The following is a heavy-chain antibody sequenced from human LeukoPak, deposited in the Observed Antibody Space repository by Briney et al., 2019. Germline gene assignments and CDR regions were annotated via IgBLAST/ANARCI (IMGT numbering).Heavy chain of an antibody. J-gene: IGHJ4*02. CDR2: IYYTGTT. V-gene: IGHV4-38-2*02. CDR1: GYSISSGYY. Sequence: PSETLSLTCTVSGYSISSGYYWGWIRQPPGKGLEWIGSIYYTGTTYYIPSLKSRVAISVDTSKNQFSLKLTSVTTVDTAVYYCARLLHDATWRFNYWGKGTLVTVS. D-gene: IGHD4/OR15-4a*01. CDR3: ARLLHDATWRFNY.